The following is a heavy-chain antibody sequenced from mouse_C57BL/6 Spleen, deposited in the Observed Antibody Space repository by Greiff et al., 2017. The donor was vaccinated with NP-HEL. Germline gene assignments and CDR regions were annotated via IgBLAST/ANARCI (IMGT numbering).Heavy chain of an antibody. CDR3: ARPSYYYGSSPYYFDY. J-gene: IGHJ2*01. D-gene: IGHD1-1*01. V-gene: IGHV1-78*01. Sequence: VQLQQSDAELVKPGASVKISCKVSGYTFTDHTIHWMKQRPEQGLEWIGYIYPRDGSTKYNEKFKGKATLTADKSSSTAYMQLNSLTSEDSAVYFCARPSYYYGSSPYYFDYWGQGTTLTVSS. CDR1: GYTFTDHT. CDR2: IYPRDGST.